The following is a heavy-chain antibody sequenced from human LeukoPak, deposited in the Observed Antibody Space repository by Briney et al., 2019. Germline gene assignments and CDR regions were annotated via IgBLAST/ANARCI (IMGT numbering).Heavy chain of an antibody. V-gene: IGHV1-2*02. J-gene: IGHJ4*02. CDR1: GYTFSAYY. D-gene: IGHD2-15*01. CDR2: INPNSGGT. CDR3: ARGGIVVEVTPTGGSHDY. Sequence: VASLKVSCRASGYTFSAYYMHWVRQAPGQGLERMGWINPNSGGTNYAQKFQGRVTMTRDTSISTAYMELSRLTSDDTAVYYCARGGIVVEVTPTGGSHDYWGQGTLVTVSS.